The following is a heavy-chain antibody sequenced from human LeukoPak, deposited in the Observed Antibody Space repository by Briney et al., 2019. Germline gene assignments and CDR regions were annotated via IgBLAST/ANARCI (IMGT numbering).Heavy chain of an antibody. CDR2: INPNSGGT. J-gene: IGHJ4*02. V-gene: IGHV1-2*02. D-gene: IGHD6-13*01. CDR1: GYTFTGYY. CDR3: ARDSGYSSSWANY. Sequence: ASVKVSCKASGYTFTGYYMHWVRQAPGQGLEWMGWINPNSGGTNYAQKFQGRVTITRDTSISTAYMELSRLRSDDTAIYYCARDSGYSSSWANYWGQGTLVTVSS.